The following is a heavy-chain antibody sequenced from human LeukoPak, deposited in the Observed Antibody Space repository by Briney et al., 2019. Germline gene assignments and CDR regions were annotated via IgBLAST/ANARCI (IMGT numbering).Heavy chain of an antibody. V-gene: IGHV1-69*04. CDR1: GGTFSSYA. Sequence: ASVKVSCKASGGTFSSYAISWVRQAPGQGLEWMGRIIPILGIANYAQKFQGRVTITADKSTSTAYMELSSLRSEDTAVCYCARGVNYYDSSGYGHWGQGTLVTVSS. CDR2: IIPILGIA. J-gene: IGHJ4*02. D-gene: IGHD3-22*01. CDR3: ARGVNYYDSSGYGH.